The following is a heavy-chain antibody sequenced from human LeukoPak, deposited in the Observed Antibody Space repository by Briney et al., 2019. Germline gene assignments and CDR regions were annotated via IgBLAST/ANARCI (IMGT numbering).Heavy chain of an antibody. D-gene: IGHD1-26*01. J-gene: IGHJ4*02. CDR3: ARDVGGSYWQEGFFDY. CDR2: IKQGGSEK. CDR1: GFTFGTFW. Sequence: GGSLRLSCEASGFTFGTFWMSWVRQAPGKGLEWVANIKQGGSEKNYVDSVKGRFTIARDDAKNSLYLQMNSLRAEDTAVYFCARDVGGSYWQEGFFDYWGQGTLVTVSS. V-gene: IGHV3-7*01.